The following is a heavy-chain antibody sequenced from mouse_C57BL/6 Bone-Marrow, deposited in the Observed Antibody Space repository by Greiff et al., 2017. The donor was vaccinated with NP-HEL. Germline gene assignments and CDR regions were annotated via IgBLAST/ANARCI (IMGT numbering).Heavy chain of an antibody. J-gene: IGHJ4*01. CDR1: GFSLTSYG. D-gene: IGHD3-2*02. CDR2: IWSDGST. V-gene: IGHV2-6-1*01. CDR3: ARQFRAAQATGYYAMDY. Sequence: VKLVESGPGLVAPSQSLSITCTVSGFSLTSYGVHWVRQPPGKGLEWLVVIWSDGSTTYNSALKSRLSISKDNSKSQVFLKMNRLQTDDTAMYYCARQFRAAQATGYYAMDYWGQGTSVTVSS.